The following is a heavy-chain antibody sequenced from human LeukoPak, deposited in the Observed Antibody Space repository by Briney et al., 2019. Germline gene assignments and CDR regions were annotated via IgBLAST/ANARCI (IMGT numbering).Heavy chain of an antibody. Sequence: PGGSLRLSCAASGFTFSGSAMSWVRQAPGKGLEWVSSISGSGGSTYYADSVKGRFTISRDNSKNTLYLQMNSLRAEDTAVYYCARVRSGKVDYWGQGTLVTVSS. V-gene: IGHV3-23*01. CDR2: ISGSGGST. CDR1: GFTFSGSA. D-gene: IGHD1-26*01. CDR3: ARVRSGKVDY. J-gene: IGHJ4*02.